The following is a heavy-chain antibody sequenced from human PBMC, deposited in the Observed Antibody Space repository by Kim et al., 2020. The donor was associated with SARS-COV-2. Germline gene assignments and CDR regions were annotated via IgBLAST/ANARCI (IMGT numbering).Heavy chain of an antibody. CDR3: SRARAVDY. J-gene: IGHJ4*02. Sequence: GGSLRLSCAASGFTFRTYWMTWVRQAPGRGLQWVANINLDGSQKYYVDSVKGRLTISRDNAKNSLYLQMNSLRAEDTAVYYCSRARAVDYWGQGTLVTVSS. CDR1: GFTFRTYW. V-gene: IGHV3-7*01. CDR2: INLDGSQK.